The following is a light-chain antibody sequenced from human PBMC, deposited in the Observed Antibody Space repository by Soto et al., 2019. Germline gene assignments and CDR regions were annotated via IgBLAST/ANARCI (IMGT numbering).Light chain of an antibody. J-gene: IGKJ4*01. CDR1: QGINND. CDR3: FQHNSYPLT. V-gene: IGKV1-17*03. Sequence: QMTQSPSAMSACVGDRVTITCRASQGINNDLAWFQQKPGNVPKRLIYSASTLQGGVPSRFSGSGSGTEFTLTISSLQPEDFATYYCFQHNSYPLTFGGGTKVEI. CDR2: SAS.